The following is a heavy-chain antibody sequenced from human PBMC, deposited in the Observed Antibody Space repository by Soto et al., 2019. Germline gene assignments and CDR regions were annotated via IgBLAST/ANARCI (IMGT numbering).Heavy chain of an antibody. CDR1: GDSFSDYY. CDR2: VFHSATT. D-gene: IGHD6-19*01. J-gene: IGHJ5*02. V-gene: IGHV4-59*01. CDR3: ARGHYSSGWPIHX. Sequence: SDTLSLTFTVSGDSFSDYYWNWIRQVPGKGLEWILFVFHSATTSYNPSLKTRVAISDETSKKQFSLRLTSVTAADTAIYYCARGHYSSGWPIHXWGQVILVTVSX.